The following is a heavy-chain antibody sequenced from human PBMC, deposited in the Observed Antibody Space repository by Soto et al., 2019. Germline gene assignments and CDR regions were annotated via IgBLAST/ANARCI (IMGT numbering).Heavy chain of an antibody. J-gene: IGHJ4*02. V-gene: IGHV1-58*02. CDR2: IVVGSGNT. D-gene: IGHD2-2*01. CDR3: AAGALGYCSSTSCYAPY. CDR1: GFTFTSSA. Sequence: GASVKVSCKASGFTFTSSAMQWVRQARGQRLEWIGWIVVGSGNTNYAQKFQERVTITRDMSTSTAYMELSSLRSEDTAVYYCAAGALGYCSSTSCYAPYWGQGTLVTVSS.